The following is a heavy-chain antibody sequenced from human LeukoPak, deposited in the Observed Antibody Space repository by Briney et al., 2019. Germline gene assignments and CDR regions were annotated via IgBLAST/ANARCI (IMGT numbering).Heavy chain of an antibody. CDR3: ARVRPGYCSGGSCGNWFDP. J-gene: IGHJ5*02. CDR1: GYTFINYY. CDR2: INPSGGRT. D-gene: IGHD2-15*01. V-gene: IGHV1-46*01. Sequence: ASVKVSCKASGYTFINYYMHWVRQAPGQGLEWMGIINPSGGRTSYAQKFQGRVTMTRDTSISTAYMELSRLRSDDTAVYYCARVRPGYCSGGSCGNWFDPWGQGTLVTVSS.